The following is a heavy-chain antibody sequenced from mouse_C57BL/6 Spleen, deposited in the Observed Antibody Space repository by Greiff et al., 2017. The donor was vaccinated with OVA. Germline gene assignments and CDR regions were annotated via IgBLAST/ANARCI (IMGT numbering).Heavy chain of an antibody. CDR3: AREGNWRPLGGYAMDY. D-gene: IGHD3-1*01. Sequence: VQLKESGPELVKPGASVKISCKASGYSFTDYNMNWVKQSNGKSLEWIGVINPNYGTTSYNQKFKGKATLTVDQSSSTAYMQLNSLTSEDSAVYYCAREGNWRPLGGYAMDYWGQGTSVTVSS. CDR2: INPNYGTT. J-gene: IGHJ4*01. V-gene: IGHV1-39*01. CDR1: GYSFTDYN.